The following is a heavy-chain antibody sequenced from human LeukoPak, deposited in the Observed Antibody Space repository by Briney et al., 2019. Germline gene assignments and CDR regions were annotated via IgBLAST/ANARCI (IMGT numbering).Heavy chain of an antibody. V-gene: IGHV4-59*01. CDR2: IYYSGNT. Sequence: SETLSLTCTVSGGSISNYYCSWIRQPPGKGLEWIGYIYYSGNTNYNPSLKSRVTISVDTSKNQFSLKLNSVTAADTAVYYCARVRYCSTNRCYDREFDNWGQGTLVTVSS. D-gene: IGHD2-2*01. J-gene: IGHJ4*02. CDR1: GGSISNYY. CDR3: ARVRYCSTNRCYDREFDN.